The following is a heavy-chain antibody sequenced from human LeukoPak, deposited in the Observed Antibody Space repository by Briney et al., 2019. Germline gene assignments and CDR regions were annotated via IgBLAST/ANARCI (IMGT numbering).Heavy chain of an antibody. CDR2: IYYSGST. J-gene: IGHJ4*02. D-gene: IGHD3-9*01. Sequence: PSETLSLTCTVSGGSISSYYWSWIRQPPGKGLEWIGYIYYSGSTNYNPSLKSRVTISVDTSKNQFSLKPSSVTAADTAVYYCVSGYDILTGYYKADYWGQGTLVTVSS. CDR3: VSGYDILTGYYKADY. CDR1: GGSISSYY. V-gene: IGHV4-59*08.